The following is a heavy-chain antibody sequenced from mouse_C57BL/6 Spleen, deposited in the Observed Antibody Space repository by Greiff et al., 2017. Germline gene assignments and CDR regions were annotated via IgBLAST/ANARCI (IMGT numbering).Heavy chain of an antibody. CDR3: AEGVAFDY. CDR1: GYTFTSYW. J-gene: IGHJ2*01. D-gene: IGHD1-1*02. Sequence: QVHVKQPGAELVKPGASVKLSCKASGYTFTSYWMHWVKQRPGQGLAWIGMIHPNSGSTNYNEKFKSKATLTVDKSSSTAYMQLSSLTSEDSAVYYCAEGVAFDYWGQGTTLTVSS. CDR2: IHPNSGST. V-gene: IGHV1-64*01.